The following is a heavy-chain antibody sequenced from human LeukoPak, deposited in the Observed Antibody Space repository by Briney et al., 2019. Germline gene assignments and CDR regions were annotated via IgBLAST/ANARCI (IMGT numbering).Heavy chain of an antibody. CDR2: IYYSGST. CDR3: TRHSSFFSPLYP. Sequence: SETLSLTCTVSGGSISSYCWSWIRQPPGKGLEWIGSIYYSGSTYYNPSLKSRLTISVDTSKNQFSLKLSSVTAADAAVYYCTRHSSFFSPLYPWGQGTLVTVSS. V-gene: IGHV4-39*01. CDR1: GGSISSYC. D-gene: IGHD1-26*01. J-gene: IGHJ5*02.